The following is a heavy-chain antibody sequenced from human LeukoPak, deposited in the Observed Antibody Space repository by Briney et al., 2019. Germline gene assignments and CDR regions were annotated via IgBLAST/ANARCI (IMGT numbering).Heavy chain of an antibody. Sequence: PGGSLRLSCAASAFTFIRFTMNWVRQAPGKGLEWVSYISSSSSTVYYADSVTGRFTISRDNAKNSLYLQMNSMRAEDTAVYYCERLCGGDYGDLFDYWGQGTLVTVSS. CDR3: ERLCGGDYGDLFDY. CDR2: ISSSSSTV. CDR1: AFTFIRFT. V-gene: IGHV3-48*01. J-gene: IGHJ4*02. D-gene: IGHD4-17*01.